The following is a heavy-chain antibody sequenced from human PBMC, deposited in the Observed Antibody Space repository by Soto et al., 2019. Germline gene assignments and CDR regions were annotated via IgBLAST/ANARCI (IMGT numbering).Heavy chain of an antibody. J-gene: IGHJ4*02. CDR3: TTGMIVVNGIDD. D-gene: IGHD3-22*01. V-gene: IGHV3-15*07. CDR2: IKSKTDGGTT. Sequence: PGGSLRLSCAASGFTFSNAWMNCVRQAPGKGLEWVGRIKSKTDGGTTDYAAPVKGRFPISRDDSKNTLYLQMNSLKTEDTAVYDCTTGMIVVNGIDDWGQGTLVTVSS. CDR1: GFTFSNAW.